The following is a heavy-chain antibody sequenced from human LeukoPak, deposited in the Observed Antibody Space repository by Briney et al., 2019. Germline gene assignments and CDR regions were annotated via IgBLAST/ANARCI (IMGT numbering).Heavy chain of an antibody. CDR3: ARGVCSSTSCYVYWFDP. CDR1: GYTFTSYY. D-gene: IGHD2-2*01. J-gene: IGHJ5*02. CDR2: INPSGGST. V-gene: IGHV1-46*01. Sequence: ASVKVSCKASGYTFTSYYMHWVRQAPGQGLEWMGIINPSGGSTSYAQKFQGRVTMTRDTSTSTVYMELSSLRSEDTAVYYCARGVCSSTSCYVYWFDPGGQGTLVTVSS.